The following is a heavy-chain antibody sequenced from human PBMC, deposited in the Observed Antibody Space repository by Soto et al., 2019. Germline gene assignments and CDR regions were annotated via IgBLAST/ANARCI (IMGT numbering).Heavy chain of an antibody. V-gene: IGHV3-30*18. CDR2: ISYDGSNK. CDR3: AKAATPDGDYVDY. CDR1: GFTFSSYG. D-gene: IGHD4-17*01. J-gene: IGHJ4*02. Sequence: PGGSLRLSCAASGFTFSSYGMHWVRQAPGKGLEWVAVISYDGSNKYYADSVKGRFTISRDNSKNTLYLQMNSLRAEDTAVYYCAKAATPDGDYVDYWGQGTLVTVSS.